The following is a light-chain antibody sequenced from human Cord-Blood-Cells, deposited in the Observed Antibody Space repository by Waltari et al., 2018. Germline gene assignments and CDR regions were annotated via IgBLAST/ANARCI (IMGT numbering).Light chain of an antibody. CDR3: QQYNNWPLT. CDR1: QSVSSN. V-gene: IGKV3-15*01. J-gene: IGKJ4*01. Sequence: EILLPHAPATLPVSPGATATLSCSASQSVSSNLAWYQQKPGQAPRLLIYGASTRATGIPARFSGSGSGTEFTLTISSLQSEDFAVYYCQQYNNWPLTFGGGTKVEIK. CDR2: GAS.